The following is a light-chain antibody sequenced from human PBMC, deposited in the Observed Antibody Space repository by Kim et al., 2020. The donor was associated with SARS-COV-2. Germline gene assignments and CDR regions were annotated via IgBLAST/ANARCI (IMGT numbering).Light chain of an antibody. Sequence: ASTGDRVTISCRMSQDIISYLAWYQQKPGKAPELLIYGASTLQSGVPSRFSGSGSGTDFTLTISCLQSEDFATYYCQQYQSFPLTFGGGTKVDIK. V-gene: IGKV1D-8*01. CDR3: QQYQSFPLT. CDR2: GAS. CDR1: QDIISY. J-gene: IGKJ4*01.